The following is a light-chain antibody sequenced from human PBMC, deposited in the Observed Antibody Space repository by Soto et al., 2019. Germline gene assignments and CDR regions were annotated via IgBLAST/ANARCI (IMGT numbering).Light chain of an antibody. Sequence: IQMTQKHSTLSGSVGDRVTITFRASQSIGRFLDWYQHQQGKAPKLLIYAAPSLHSGVPSRFSGSGSGTDFTLTISSLPPEDFATYYCEPTYSTTPFGQGTLLEIK. CDR3: EPTYSTTP. CDR1: QSIGRF. CDR2: AAP. J-gene: IGKJ5*01. V-gene: IGKV1-39*01.